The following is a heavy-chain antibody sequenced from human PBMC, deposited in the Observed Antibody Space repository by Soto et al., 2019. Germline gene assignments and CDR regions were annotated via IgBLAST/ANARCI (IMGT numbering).Heavy chain of an antibody. CDR1: GCSFTSYW. Sequence: GESLKISCKGSGCSFTSYWIGWVRHMPGKGREWMGIIYPGDSDTRYSPSFQGQVTISADKSISTAYLQWSSLKASDTAMYYCARGTYYHGSGSYYRGLDYNYYGIDVWGQGTTVTVSS. CDR2: IYPGDSDT. CDR3: ARGTYYHGSGSYYRGLDYNYYGIDV. J-gene: IGHJ6*02. D-gene: IGHD3-10*01. V-gene: IGHV5-51*01.